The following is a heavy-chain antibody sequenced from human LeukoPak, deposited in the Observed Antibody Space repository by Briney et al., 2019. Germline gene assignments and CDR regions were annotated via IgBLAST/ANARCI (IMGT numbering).Heavy chain of an antibody. J-gene: IGHJ4*02. CDR3: AKDVKTMTDLDS. Sequence: PGGSLRLSCAASGFTFSSYAMGWVRQPPGKGLEWVSVISGGTTSTYYADSVKGRFTISRDNSKNILYLQMNSLRAEDTAVYYCAKDVKTMTDLDSWGQGTLVTVSS. D-gene: IGHD1-1*01. V-gene: IGHV3-23*01. CDR2: ISGGTTST. CDR1: GFTFSSYA.